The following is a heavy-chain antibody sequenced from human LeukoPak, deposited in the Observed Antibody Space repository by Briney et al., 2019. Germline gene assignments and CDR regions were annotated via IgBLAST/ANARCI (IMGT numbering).Heavy chain of an antibody. CDR1: GFTFSSYA. CDR3: AKSPGVSVAAADTGMFDY. D-gene: IGHD6-13*01. CDR2: ISGSGGST. J-gene: IGHJ4*02. Sequence: GGSLRLSCAASGFTFSSYAMSWVRQAPGKGLEWVSVISGSGGSTYYADSVKGRFTISRDNYRNTLYLQMKSLRAEDTAVYYCAKSPGVSVAAADTGMFDYWGQGTLVTVSS. V-gene: IGHV3-23*01.